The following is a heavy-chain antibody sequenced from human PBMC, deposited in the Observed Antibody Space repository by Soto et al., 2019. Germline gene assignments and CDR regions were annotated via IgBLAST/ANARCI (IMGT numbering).Heavy chain of an antibody. CDR3: AKASDWNYYDASGYHYDY. V-gene: IGHV3-30*18. Sequence: QVQLVESGGGGVQPGGSLRLSCAASGFTFSSYGMHWVRQAPGKGLEWVAMISYDGSSEYHAASVKGLFTVSRDDYTGTRYLEMSSLRAEDTAVYYCAKASDWNYYDASGYHYDYWGQGTLVTVSS. CDR1: GFTFSSYG. CDR2: ISYDGSSE. J-gene: IGHJ4*02. D-gene: IGHD3-22*01.